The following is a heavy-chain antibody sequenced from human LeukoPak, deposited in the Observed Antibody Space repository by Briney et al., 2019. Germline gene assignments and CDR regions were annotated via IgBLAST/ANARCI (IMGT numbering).Heavy chain of an antibody. CDR2: ISSSGSTI. J-gene: IGHJ4*02. CDR1: GGSISSSSYY. CDR3: ARGHTAVTRHFDF. V-gene: IGHV3-11*04. Sequence: LSLTCTVSGGSISSSSYYWGWIRQPPGKGLEWVSYISSSGSTIYYADSVKGRFTFSRDNAKNSLYLQMNSLRAEDTAVYYCARGHTAVTRHFDFWGQGTLVTVSS. D-gene: IGHD4-17*01.